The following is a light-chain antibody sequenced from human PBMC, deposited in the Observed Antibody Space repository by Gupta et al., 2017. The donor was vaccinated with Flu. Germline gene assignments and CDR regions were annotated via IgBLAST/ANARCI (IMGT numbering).Light chain of an antibody. CDR3: QQFGSYPET. Sequence: PGERATLSCRASQSVSRSYLAWYQQKPGQAPRLLIYGASSKATGIPDRFSGSGSGTDFTLTISRLEPEDFAVYYCQQFGSYPETFGQGTKV. CDR1: QSVSRSY. J-gene: IGKJ1*01. V-gene: IGKV3-20*01. CDR2: GAS.